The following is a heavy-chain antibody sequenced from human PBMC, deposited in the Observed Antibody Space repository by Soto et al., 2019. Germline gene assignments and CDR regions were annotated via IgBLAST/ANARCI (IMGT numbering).Heavy chain of an antibody. D-gene: IGHD1-1*01. CDR2: LNSGGGTA. J-gene: IGHJ4*02. CDR3: ARTMIHYYFDS. V-gene: IGHV3-23*01. Sequence: EVQLSESGGGLVQPGGSLRLSCTTSGFSNFYFAMAWVRQAPGRGLECVSILNSGGGTAYYADSVKGRVTISRDNSGNTLYLEINSLRVEDTATYYCARTMIHYYFDSWGQGTLVAVSS. CDR1: GFSNFYFA.